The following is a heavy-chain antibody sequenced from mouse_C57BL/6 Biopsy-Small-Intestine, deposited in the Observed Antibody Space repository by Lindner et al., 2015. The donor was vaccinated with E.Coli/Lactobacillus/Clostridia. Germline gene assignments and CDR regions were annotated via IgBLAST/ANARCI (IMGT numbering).Heavy chain of an antibody. D-gene: IGHD1-1*01. CDR1: GYAFSNSW. V-gene: IGHV1-82*01. CDR2: IYPGDGDT. J-gene: IGHJ4*01. CDR3: ARTYGGAMDY. Sequence: VQLQESGPELVKPGASVKISCKASGYAFSNSWMSWIKQRPGKGLEWIGQIYPGDGDTNYNEKFKGKATFSADTSSSTAYMQLSSLTTEDSAIYYCARTYGGAMDYWGQGTSVTVSS.